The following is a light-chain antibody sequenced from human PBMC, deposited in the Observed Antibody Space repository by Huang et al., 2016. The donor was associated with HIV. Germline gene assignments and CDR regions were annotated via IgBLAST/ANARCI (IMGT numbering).Light chain of an antibody. V-gene: IGKV3-20*01. CDR1: QSVRSSS. J-gene: IGKJ4*01. CDR3: QQYGSSPLT. CDR2: GAS. Sequence: EIVLTQSPGTLSLSPGERAPLSCRASQSVRSSSLAWYQQKPGQSPRLLIFGASNRATALPDRFSGSGSATDFTLTISRLEPEDFAVYYCQQYGSSPLTFGGGTKVEIK.